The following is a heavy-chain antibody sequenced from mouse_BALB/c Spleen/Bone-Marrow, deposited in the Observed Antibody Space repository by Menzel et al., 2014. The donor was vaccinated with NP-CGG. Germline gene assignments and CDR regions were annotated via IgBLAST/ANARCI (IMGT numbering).Heavy chain of an antibody. CDR3: ARESIYYYGSTLDY. CDR1: GYTFTDYA. J-gene: IGHJ2*01. CDR2: ISTYYGDA. V-gene: IGHV1S137*01. Sequence: VQLQESGAELVRPGVSVKISCKGSGYTFTDYAMHWVKQSHAKSLEWIGVISTYYGDASYNQKFKGKATMTVDKSSGTAYMELARLTSEDSAIYYCARESIYYYGSTLDYWGQGTTLTVSS. D-gene: IGHD1-1*01.